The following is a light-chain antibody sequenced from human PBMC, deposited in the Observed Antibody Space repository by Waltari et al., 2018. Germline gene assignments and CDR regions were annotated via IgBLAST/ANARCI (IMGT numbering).Light chain of an antibody. J-gene: IGKJ1*01. Sequence: DIRMTQSPSTLSASVGDRVTITCRASQSISSWLAWYQQKPGKAPKLLIYKASSLESGVPSRVSSSGSGTEFTLTISSLQPDDFATYYCQQYSSYSWTFGQGTKVEIK. CDR3: QQYSSYSWT. V-gene: IGKV1-5*03. CDR1: QSISSW. CDR2: KAS.